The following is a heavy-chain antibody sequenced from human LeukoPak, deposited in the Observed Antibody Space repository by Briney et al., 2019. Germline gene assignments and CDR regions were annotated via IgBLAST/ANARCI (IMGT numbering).Heavy chain of an antibody. CDR2: IYYSGST. Sequence: KPSETLSLTCTVSGGSISSSSYYWGWIRQPPGKGLEWIGSIYYSGSTYYNPSLKSRVTISVDTSKNQFSLKLSSVTAADTAMYYCARVPRLGSNFDYWGQGTLVTVSS. CDR3: ARVPRLGSNFDY. D-gene: IGHD6-19*01. J-gene: IGHJ4*02. CDR1: GGSISSSSYY. V-gene: IGHV4-39*01.